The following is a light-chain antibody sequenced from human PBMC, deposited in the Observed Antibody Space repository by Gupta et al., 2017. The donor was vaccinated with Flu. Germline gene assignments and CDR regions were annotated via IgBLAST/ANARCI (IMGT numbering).Light chain of an antibody. CDR1: SSDIGAYNY. V-gene: IGLV2-8*01. Sequence: QSALTQPPSASGSPGQPVTISCTGTSSDIGAYNYVSWYQQHPGKAPKLMIYEVTKRPSGVPDRFSGSKSGNTASLTVSGLQAEDEADYYCSSYAGSNNYVVFGGGTKLPVL. CDR3: SSYAGSNNYVV. J-gene: IGLJ2*01. CDR2: EVT.